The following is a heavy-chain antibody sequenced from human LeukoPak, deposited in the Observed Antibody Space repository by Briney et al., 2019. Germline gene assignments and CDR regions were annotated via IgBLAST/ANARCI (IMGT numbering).Heavy chain of an antibody. J-gene: IGHJ4*02. CDR2: ISYSGST. D-gene: IGHD1-26*01. CDR3: ARLSGSYPYYLDY. Sequence: PSETLSLTCTVSGGSISSYYWNWIRQPPGKGLEWIAYISYSGSTNYNPSLKSRVTISVDTSKNQFSLKLSSVTAADTAMYYCARLSGSYPYYLDYWGQGTLVTVSS. CDR1: GGSISSYY. V-gene: IGHV4-59*08.